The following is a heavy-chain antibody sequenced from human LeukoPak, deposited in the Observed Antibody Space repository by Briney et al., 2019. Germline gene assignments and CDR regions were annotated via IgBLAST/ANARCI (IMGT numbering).Heavy chain of an antibody. CDR1: GYSFTSYW. Sequence: ESLKISCKGSGYSFTSYWIGWVRQMPGKGLEWMGIIYPGDSDTRYSPSFQGQVTISADKSISTAYLQWSSLKASDTAMYYCASTPRYSGSYGSAFDYWGQGTLVTVSS. D-gene: IGHD1-26*01. CDR3: ASTPRYSGSYGSAFDY. CDR2: IYPGDSDT. V-gene: IGHV5-51*01. J-gene: IGHJ4*02.